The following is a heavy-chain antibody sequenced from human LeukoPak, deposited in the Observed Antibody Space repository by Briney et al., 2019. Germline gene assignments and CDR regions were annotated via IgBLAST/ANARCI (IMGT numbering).Heavy chain of an antibody. Sequence: SETLSLTCTVSGGSISDYYWSWIRQPAAKGLEWIGRIYTSGSTNYNPSLKSRVTLSVDTSKNQFSLKLSTVTAADTAVYYCARGRDTLSVYYRDVWGKGTTVTVSS. J-gene: IGHJ6*03. V-gene: IGHV4-4*07. CDR3: ARGRDTLSVYYRDV. CDR2: IYTSGST. D-gene: IGHD2-15*01. CDR1: GGSISDYY.